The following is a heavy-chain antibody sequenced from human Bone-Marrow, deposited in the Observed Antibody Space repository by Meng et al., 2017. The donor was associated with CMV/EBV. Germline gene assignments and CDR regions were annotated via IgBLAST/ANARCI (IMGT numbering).Heavy chain of an antibody. CDR3: ARAPYSSSSGGEYGMDV. Sequence: ASVKVSCKASGYTFTNYYMHWVRQAPGQGLEWMGIINPSGGSTSYAQKFQGRVTMTRDTSTSTVYMELSSLRFEDTAVYYCARAPYSSSSGGEYGMDVWGQGPTVTVSS. V-gene: IGHV1-46*01. CDR1: GYTFTNYY. CDR2: INPSGGST. J-gene: IGHJ6*02. D-gene: IGHD6-6*01.